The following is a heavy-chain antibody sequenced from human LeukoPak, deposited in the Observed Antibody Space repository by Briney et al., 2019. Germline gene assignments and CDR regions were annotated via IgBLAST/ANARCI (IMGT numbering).Heavy chain of an antibody. Sequence: GGSLRLSCAASGFTFSSYAMSWVRQAPGKGLEWVAVISYDGSNKYYADSVKGRFTISRDNSKNTLYLQMNSLRAEDTAVYYCAKGPIVLMVYAFDYWGQGTLVTVSS. CDR2: ISYDGSNK. J-gene: IGHJ4*02. V-gene: IGHV3-30*18. CDR3: AKGPIVLMVYAFDY. D-gene: IGHD2-8*01. CDR1: GFTFSSYA.